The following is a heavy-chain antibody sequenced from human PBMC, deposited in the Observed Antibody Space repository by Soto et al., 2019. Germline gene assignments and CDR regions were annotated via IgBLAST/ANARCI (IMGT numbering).Heavy chain of an antibody. CDR2: INAGNGDS. CDR3: ARELQGLYYFDY. J-gene: IGHJ4*02. CDR1: EYTFSSYT. D-gene: IGHD4-4*01. Sequence: ALVKVSCKASEYTFSSYTLHWVRQAPGQRLEWMGWINAGNGDSKYSQKFQGRVSISRDTSASTASMELSSLTSEDTAVYYCARELQGLYYFDYWGQGTLVTVSS. V-gene: IGHV1-3*01.